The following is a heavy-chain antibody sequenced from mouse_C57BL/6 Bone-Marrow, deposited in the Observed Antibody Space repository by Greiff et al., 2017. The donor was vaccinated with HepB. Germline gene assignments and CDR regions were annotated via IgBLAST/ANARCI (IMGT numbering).Heavy chain of an antibody. V-gene: IGHV1-85*01. D-gene: IGHD2-2*01. CDR2: IYPRDGST. CDR3: AIFHWEGWLRGFYYAMDY. J-gene: IGHJ4*01. CDR1: GYTFTSYD. Sequence: QVQLQQSGPELVKPGASVKLSCKASGYTFTSYDINWVKQRPGQGLEWIGWIYPRDGSTKYNEKFKGKATLTVDTSYSTAYMKLHSLTSEDSAVYYCAIFHWEGWLRGFYYAMDYWGQGTSVTVSS.